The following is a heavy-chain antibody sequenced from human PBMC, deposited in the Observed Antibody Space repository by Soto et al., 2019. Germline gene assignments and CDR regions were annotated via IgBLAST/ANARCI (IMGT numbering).Heavy chain of an antibody. V-gene: IGHV3-74*03. CDR3: ARDLNVPYRGPNDGWFDL. CDR1: GFNFTAYW. Sequence: EMQLVQSGGGLVRPGGSLRLSCEVSGFNFTAYWMHWVRQAPGKGLEWVSRIDHDGSSTTFADSVKGRFTISRDNVKNRRYLQMNGLRSEETAVYHCARDLNVPYRGPNDGWFDLWGQGSLVTVSS. J-gene: IGHJ5*02. CDR2: IDHDGSST. D-gene: IGHD1-26*01.